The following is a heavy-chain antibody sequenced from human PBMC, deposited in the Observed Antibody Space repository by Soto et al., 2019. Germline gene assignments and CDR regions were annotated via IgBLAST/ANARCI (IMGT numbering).Heavy chain of an antibody. CDR1: GGTFSSYT. CDR3: ARGQRGYSYGYGDEAIDY. CDR2: IIPILGIA. J-gene: IGHJ4*02. V-gene: IGHV1-69*02. Sequence: QVQLVQSGAEVKKPGSSVKVSCKASGGTFSSYTISWVRQAPGQGLEWMGRIIPILGIANYAQKFQGRVTITADKSTSTAYMELSSLRSEDTAVYYCARGQRGYSYGYGDEAIDYWGQGTLVTVSS. D-gene: IGHD5-18*01.